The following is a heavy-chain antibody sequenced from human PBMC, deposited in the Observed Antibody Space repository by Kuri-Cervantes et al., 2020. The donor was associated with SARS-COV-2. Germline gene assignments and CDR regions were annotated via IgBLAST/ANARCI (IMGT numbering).Heavy chain of an antibody. Sequence: SVKVFCNASGGTFSSYSISWLRQAPGQGLEWMGGIIPIFGTANYAQKFQGRVTITADETTSTDYMELSSLRSEDTAVYYCARVRECSSTSCYHRLDYWGQGTLVTVSS. CDR1: GGTFSSYS. D-gene: IGHD2-2*01. V-gene: IGHV1-69*13. CDR2: IIPIFGTA. J-gene: IGHJ4*02. CDR3: ARVRECSSTSCYHRLDY.